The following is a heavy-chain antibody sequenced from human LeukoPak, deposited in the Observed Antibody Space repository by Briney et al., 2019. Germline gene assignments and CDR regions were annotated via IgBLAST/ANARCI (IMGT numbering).Heavy chain of an antibody. V-gene: IGHV3-48*01. J-gene: IGHJ4*02. CDR1: GFTFSSYS. D-gene: IGHD5-18*01. CDR3: ARPVDTAMDYYFDY. Sequence: GGSLRLSCAASGFTFSSYSMNWARQAPGKGLEWVSYISSSSSTIYYADSVKGRFTISRDNAKNSLYLQMNSLRAEDTAVYYCARPVDTAMDYYFDYWGQGTLVTVSS. CDR2: ISSSSSTI.